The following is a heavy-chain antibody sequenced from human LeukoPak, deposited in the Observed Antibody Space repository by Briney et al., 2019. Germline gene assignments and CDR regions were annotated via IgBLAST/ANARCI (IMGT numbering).Heavy chain of an antibody. D-gene: IGHD2-2*03. CDR3: ARETWISSILSYFDY. V-gene: IGHV4-59*01. CDR2: IYYSGST. CDR1: GGSISSYY. J-gene: IGHJ4*02. Sequence: PSETLSLTCTVSGGSISSYYWSWIRQPPGKGLEWIGYIYYSGSTNYNPSLKSRVTISVDTSKNQFSLKLSSVTAADTAVYYCARETWISSILSYFDYWGQGTLVTVSS.